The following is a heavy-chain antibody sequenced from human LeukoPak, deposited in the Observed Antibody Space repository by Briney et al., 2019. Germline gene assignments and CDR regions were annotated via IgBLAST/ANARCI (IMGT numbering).Heavy chain of an antibody. J-gene: IGHJ4*02. D-gene: IGHD1-1*01. V-gene: IGHV3-23*01. CDR2: TSDRGDYT. CDR1: GFTFTSYS. CDR3: AKGATGKRTAYFDY. Sequence: QPGGSLRLSCAASGFTFTSYSMSWVRQAPGKGLEWVSGTSDRGDYTYYADSVKGRFTISRDNSKNTLYLQMNSLRAEDTAVYYCAKGATGKRTAYFDYWGQGTLVTVSS.